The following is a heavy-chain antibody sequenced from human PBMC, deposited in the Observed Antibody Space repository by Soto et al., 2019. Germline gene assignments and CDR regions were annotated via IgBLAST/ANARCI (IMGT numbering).Heavy chain of an antibody. CDR2: INHSGST. Sequence: TSETLSLTCAVYGGSFSGYYWSWIRQPPGKGLEWIGEINHSGSTNYNPSLKSRVTISVDTSKNQFSLKLSSVTAADTAVYYCARANGDWNYDWFDPWGQGTLVTSP. V-gene: IGHV4-34*01. D-gene: IGHD1-7*01. CDR3: ARANGDWNYDWFDP. J-gene: IGHJ5*02. CDR1: GGSFSGYY.